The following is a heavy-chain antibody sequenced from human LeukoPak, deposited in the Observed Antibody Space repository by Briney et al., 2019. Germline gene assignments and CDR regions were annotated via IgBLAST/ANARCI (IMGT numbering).Heavy chain of an antibody. CDR1: GDSFSSNSAA. D-gene: IGHD5-12*01. J-gene: IGHJ6*02. Sequence: SQTLSLTCALSGDSFSSNSAAWNWIRQSPSRGLEWLGSTYYRSKWYNDYAVSVKSRITINPDTSKNQFSLQLNSVTPEDTAVYYCARAERGYDRNNYYYYGMDVWGQGTTVTVSS. V-gene: IGHV6-1*01. CDR3: ARAERGYDRNNYYYYGMDV. CDR2: TYYRSKWYN.